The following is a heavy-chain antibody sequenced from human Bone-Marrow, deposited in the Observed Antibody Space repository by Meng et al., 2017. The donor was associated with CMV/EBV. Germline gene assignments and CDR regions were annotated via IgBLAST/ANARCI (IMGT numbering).Heavy chain of an antibody. V-gene: IGHV1-2*02. Sequence: ASVKVSCKASGYTFTGYYVHWVRQAPGQGLEWMGWINPNSGGTNYAQQFQGRVTMTRDTSINTAYMELSSLRSDDSAVYYCARTIIVAGSNWFDPWGQGTLVTFYS. J-gene: IGHJ5*02. D-gene: IGHD6-19*01. CDR1: GYTFTGYY. CDR2: INPNSGGT. CDR3: ARTIIVAGSNWFDP.